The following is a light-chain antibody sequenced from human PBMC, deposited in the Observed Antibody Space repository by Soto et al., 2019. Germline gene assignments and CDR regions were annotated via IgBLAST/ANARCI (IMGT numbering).Light chain of an antibody. CDR2: LGS. J-gene: IGKJ1*01. V-gene: IGKV2-28*01. CDR3: MQALQAPIT. Sequence: DIVMTQSALSLPVTPGEPASISCRSSQSLLHSNGYNYLDWYLQKPGQSPQLLIYLGSNRASGVPDRFSGSGSGTDFTLSISTVEAGDVGVYYCMQALQAPITFGQGTKVDIK. CDR1: QSLLHSNGYNY.